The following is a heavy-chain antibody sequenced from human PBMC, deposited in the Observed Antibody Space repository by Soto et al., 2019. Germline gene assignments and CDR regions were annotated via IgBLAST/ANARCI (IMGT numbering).Heavy chain of an antibody. Sequence: LRDPCAVAGVTFIDYYMSWIRQAPGKGLEWVSYISSSGSTIYYADSVKGRFTISRDNAKNSLYLQMNSLRAEDTAVYYCARVLGYCSSTSCYYYYMDVWGKGTTVTVS. CDR1: GVTFIDYY. D-gene: IGHD2-2*01. J-gene: IGHJ6*03. V-gene: IGHV3-11*01. CDR3: ARVLGYCSSTSCYYYYMDV. CDR2: ISSSGSTI.